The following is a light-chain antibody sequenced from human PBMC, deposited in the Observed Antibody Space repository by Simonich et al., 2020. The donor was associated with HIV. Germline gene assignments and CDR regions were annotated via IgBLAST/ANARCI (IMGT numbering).Light chain of an antibody. J-gene: IGKJ2*01. CDR2: AAS. V-gene: IGKV1-39*01. Sequence: DIQMTQSPSSLSASVGDRVTITCQASQDISNYLNWYQQKPGKAPKLLIYAASSLQSGVPSRFSGSGSGTEFTLTISSLQPEDFATYYCQQSYSIPYTFGQGTKLEIK. CDR1: QDISNY. CDR3: QQSYSIPYT.